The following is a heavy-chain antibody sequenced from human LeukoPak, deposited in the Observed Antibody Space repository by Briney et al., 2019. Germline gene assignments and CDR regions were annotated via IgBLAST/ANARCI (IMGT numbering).Heavy chain of an antibody. Sequence: GGSLRLSCAASGFTFSSYTMSWVRQAPGKGLEWVSAISGSGGSTYYADSVKGRFTISRDNSKNTLYLQMNSLRAEDTAVYYCAKDQISSWSVSGWSLVLSRPLDYFDYWGQGTLVTVSS. CDR2: ISGSGGST. D-gene: IGHD6-13*01. V-gene: IGHV3-23*01. CDR1: GFTFSSYT. J-gene: IGHJ4*02. CDR3: AKDQISSWSVSGWSLVLSRPLDYFDY.